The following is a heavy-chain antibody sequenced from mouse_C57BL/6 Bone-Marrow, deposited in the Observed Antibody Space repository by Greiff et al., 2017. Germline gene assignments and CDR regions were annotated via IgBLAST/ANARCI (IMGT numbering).Heavy chain of an antibody. Sequence: VQLQQPGAELVKPGASVKLSCKASGYTFTSYWMHWVKQRPGQGLEWIGMIHPNSGSTNYNEKFKSKATLTVDKSSSTAYMQLSSLTSEDSAVYYCAREGDYEGAMDYWGQGTSVTVSS. D-gene: IGHD2-4*01. CDR3: AREGDYEGAMDY. CDR2: IHPNSGST. J-gene: IGHJ4*01. V-gene: IGHV1-64*01. CDR1: GYTFTSYW.